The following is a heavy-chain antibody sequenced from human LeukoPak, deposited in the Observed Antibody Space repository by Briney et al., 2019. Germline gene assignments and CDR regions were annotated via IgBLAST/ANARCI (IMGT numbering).Heavy chain of an antibody. CDR1: GGTFSSYA. D-gene: IGHD3-10*01. CDR3: ARDRPGSIISLPDAFDI. J-gene: IGHJ3*02. V-gene: IGHV1-69*13. CDR2: IIPIFGTA. Sequence: SVKVSCKASGGTFSSYAISWVRQAPGQGLEWMGRIIPIFGTANYAQKFQGGVTITADESTSTAYMELSSLRSEDTAVYYCARDRPGSIISLPDAFDIWGQGTMVTVSS.